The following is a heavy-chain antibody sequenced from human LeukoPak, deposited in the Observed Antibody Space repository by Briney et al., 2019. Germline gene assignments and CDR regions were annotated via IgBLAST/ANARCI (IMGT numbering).Heavy chain of an antibody. V-gene: IGHV6-1*01. CDR2: TYYRSKWSN. CDR1: GDSVSSNSAA. J-gene: IGHJ4*02. CDR3: ARRRGTAQAFGY. Sequence: SQTLSLTCAISGDSVSSNSAAWNWIRQSPSRGLEWLGRTYYRSKWSNDYAVSVKSRVIINTDTSKNQFSLQLNSVTPEDTAVYYCARRRGTAQAFGYWGQGALVTVSS. D-gene: IGHD6-13*01.